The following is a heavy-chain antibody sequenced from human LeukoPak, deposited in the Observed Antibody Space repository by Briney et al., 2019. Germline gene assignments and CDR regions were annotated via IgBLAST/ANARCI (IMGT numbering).Heavy chain of an antibody. CDR3: ARPTDDYSGMDV. CDR2: IWYDGSNK. D-gene: IGHD4-11*01. Sequence: PGRSLRLSCAASGFTFSSYGMHWVRQAPGKGLEWVAVIWYDGSNKYYADSVKGRFTISRDNSKNTLYLQMNSLRAEDTAVYYCARPTDDYSGMDVWGQGTTVTVSS. V-gene: IGHV3-33*01. CDR1: GFTFSSYG. J-gene: IGHJ6*02.